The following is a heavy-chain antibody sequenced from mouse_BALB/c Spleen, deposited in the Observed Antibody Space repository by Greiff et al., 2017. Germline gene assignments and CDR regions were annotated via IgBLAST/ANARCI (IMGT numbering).Heavy chain of an antibody. CDR3: ARRDYGSSWFAY. D-gene: IGHD1-1*01. J-gene: IGHJ3*01. CDR1: GFTFTDYY. CDR2: IRNKANGYTT. Sequence: EVHLVESGGGLVQPGGSLRLSCATSGFTFTDYYMSWVRQPPGKALEWLGFIRNKANGYTTEYSASVKGRFTISRDNSQSILYLQMNTLRAEDSATYYCARRDYGSSWFAYWGQGTLVTVSA. V-gene: IGHV7-3*02.